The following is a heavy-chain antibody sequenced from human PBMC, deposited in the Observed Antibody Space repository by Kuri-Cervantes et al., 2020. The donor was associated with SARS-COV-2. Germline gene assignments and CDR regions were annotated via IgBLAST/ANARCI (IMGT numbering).Heavy chain of an antibody. CDR1: GFSFSSYG. J-gene: IGHJ3*02. V-gene: IGHV3-30*02. CDR2: IPYDGSSK. CDR3: AAELADAFDI. D-gene: IGHD1-1*01. Sequence: GGSLRLSCAASGFSFSSYGMHWVRQAPGKGLDWVAFIPYDGSSKFYADSVKGRFTISRDNSKNTLYLQMNSLRAEDTAVYYCAAELADAFDIWGQGTMVTVSS.